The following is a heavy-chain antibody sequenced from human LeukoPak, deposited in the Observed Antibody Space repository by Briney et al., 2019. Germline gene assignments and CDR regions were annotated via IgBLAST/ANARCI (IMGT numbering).Heavy chain of an antibody. CDR1: GGSISSYY. CDR2: IKQDGSEK. V-gene: IGHV3-7*01. J-gene: IGHJ5*02. CDR3: ARGEDWFDP. Sequence: PSETLSLTCTVSGGSISSYYWSWVRQAPGKGLEWVANIKQDGSEKYYVDSVKGRFTISRDNAKNSLYLQMNSLRAEGTAVYYCARGEDWFDPWGQGTLVTVSS.